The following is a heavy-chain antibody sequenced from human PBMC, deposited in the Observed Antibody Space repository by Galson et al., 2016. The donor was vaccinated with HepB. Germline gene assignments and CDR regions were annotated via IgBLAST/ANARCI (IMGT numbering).Heavy chain of an antibody. CDR1: GLTFSSYS. CDR3: ARLRPRSYFDY. V-gene: IGHV3-21*01. CDR2: ISSSSSYI. Sequence: SLRLSCAASGLTFSSYSMNWVRQAPGKGLEWVSSISSSSSYIYYADSVKGRFTISRDNAENSLFLQMNSLRAEDTAVFYCARLRPRSYFDYWGQGTLVTVSS. J-gene: IGHJ4*02.